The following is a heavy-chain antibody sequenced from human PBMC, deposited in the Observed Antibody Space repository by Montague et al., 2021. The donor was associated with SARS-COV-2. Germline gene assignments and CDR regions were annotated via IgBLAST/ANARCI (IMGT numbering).Heavy chain of an antibody. D-gene: IGHD3-22*01. CDR3: AREGGWLSRGSYYFDY. CDR2: IYYSGST. V-gene: IGHV4-39*07. CDR1: GGSISSSSYY. J-gene: IGHJ4*02. Sequence: SETLSLTCTVSGGSISSSSYYWGWIRQPPGKELEWIGSIYYSGSTYYNPSLKRRVTISVDTSKNQFSLKLSSVTAADTAVYYCAREGGWLSRGSYYFDYWGQGTLVTVSS.